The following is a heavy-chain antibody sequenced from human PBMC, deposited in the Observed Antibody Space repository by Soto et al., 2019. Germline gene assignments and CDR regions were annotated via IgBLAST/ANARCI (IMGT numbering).Heavy chain of an antibody. D-gene: IGHD2-2*01. J-gene: IGHJ4*02. CDR1: GFTFSNFA. V-gene: IGHV3-64D*06. CDR3: VKGNQLLRYYFEY. Sequence: XESLRLSCSASGFTFSNFARHWVRQAPGKGLEYVSGITSNGDNTYHADSVQGRFTISRDNTKSTLYLQMTSLRVEDTAVYYCVKGNQLLRYYFEYWGRGALVTVPS. CDR2: ITSNGDNT.